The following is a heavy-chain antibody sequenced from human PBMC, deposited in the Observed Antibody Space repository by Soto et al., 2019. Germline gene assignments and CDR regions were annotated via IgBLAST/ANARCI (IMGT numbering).Heavy chain of an antibody. D-gene: IGHD1-1*01. J-gene: IGHJ4*02. Sequence: GGSLRLSCAASGFTFSNYAMSWVRQAPGKGLEWVSAISSSGGSTYYADSVKGRFTISRDNSKNTLYLQMNSLRAGDTAIYYCGKDIRSGSIDYWGQGTLVTVSS. V-gene: IGHV3-23*01. CDR1: GFTFSNYA. CDR3: GKDIRSGSIDY. CDR2: ISSSGGST.